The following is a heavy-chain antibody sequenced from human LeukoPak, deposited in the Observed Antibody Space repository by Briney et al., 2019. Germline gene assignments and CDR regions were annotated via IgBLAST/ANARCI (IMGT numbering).Heavy chain of an antibody. V-gene: IGHV5-51*01. CDR2: IYPGDSDT. CDR3: ARASSAFEY. CDR1: GYSFTSYW. D-gene: IGHD1-26*01. Sequence: NHGESLKISCKGSGYSFTSYWIAWVRQMPGKGLEWMGIIYPGDSDTRYSPSFQGQVTIPVDKSISTAYLQWSSLKASDSAMYYCARASSAFEYLGQGTLVTVSS. J-gene: IGHJ4*02.